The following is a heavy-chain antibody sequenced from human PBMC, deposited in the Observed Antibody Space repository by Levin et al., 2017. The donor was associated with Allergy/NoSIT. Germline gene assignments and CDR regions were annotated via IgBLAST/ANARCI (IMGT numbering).Heavy chain of an antibody. CDR3: ARHGASGSRIEY. J-gene: IGHJ4*02. D-gene: IGHD3-10*01. CDR2: MYYGGST. CDR1: GGSISSSSYH. Sequence: SETLSLTCTVSGGSISSSSYHWGWIRQPPGKGLEWIGNMYYGGSTYYNPSLKSRVTISVDASKNQFSLKLSSVTAADTAVYYCARHGASGSRIEYWGQGTLVTVSS. V-gene: IGHV4-39*01.